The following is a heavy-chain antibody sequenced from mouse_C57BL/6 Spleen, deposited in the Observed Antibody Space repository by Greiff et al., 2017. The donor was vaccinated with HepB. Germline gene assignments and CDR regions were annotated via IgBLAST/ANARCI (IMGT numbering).Heavy chain of an antibody. V-gene: IGHV1-80*01. CDR2: IYPGDGDT. Sequence: QVQLKQSGAELVKPGASVKISCKASGYAFSSYWMNWVKQRPGKGLEWIGQIYPGDGDTNYNGKFKGKATLTADKSSSTAYMQLSSLTSEDSAVYFCARSESVGYFDVWGTGTTVTVSS. CDR1: GYAFSSYW. J-gene: IGHJ1*03. CDR3: ARSESVGYFDV.